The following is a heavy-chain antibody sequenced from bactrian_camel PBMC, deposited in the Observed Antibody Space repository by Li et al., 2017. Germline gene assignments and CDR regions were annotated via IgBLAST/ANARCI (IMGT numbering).Heavy chain of an antibody. J-gene: IGHJ6*01. CDR1: GFTFSSYA. D-gene: IGHD6*01. CDR3: VRPGENGGTFGY. Sequence: VQLVESGGGLVQPGGSLKLSCAASGFTFSSYAMSWVRQAPGKGLEWVSAINTGGGTTLYADSVRGRFTISRDNAKNTVYLQMNSLKPEYTAVYYCVRPGENGGTFGYWGQGTQVTVS. CDR2: INTGGGTT. V-gene: IGHV3S40*01.